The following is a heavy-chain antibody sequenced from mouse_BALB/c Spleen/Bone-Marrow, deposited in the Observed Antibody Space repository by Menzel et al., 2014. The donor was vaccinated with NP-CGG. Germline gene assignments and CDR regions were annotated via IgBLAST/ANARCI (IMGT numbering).Heavy chain of an antibody. CDR2: IWAGGST. V-gene: IGHV2-9*02. D-gene: IGHD3-2*01. J-gene: IGHJ3*01. CDR1: GFSLTSYG. CDR3: ARALDSSGYGFAY. Sequence: QVQLQQSGPGLVSPSQSLSITCTVSGFSLTSYGVHWVRQPPGKGLEWLGVIWAGGSTNYNSALMSRLSISKDNSKSQVFLKMNSLQTEDTAMYYCARALDSSGYGFAYWGQGTLVTVSA.